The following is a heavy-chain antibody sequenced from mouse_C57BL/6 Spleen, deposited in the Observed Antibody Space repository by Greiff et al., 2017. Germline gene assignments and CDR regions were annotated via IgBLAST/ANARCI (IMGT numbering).Heavy chain of an antibody. J-gene: IGHJ3*01. CDR3: AREGDVWGPFAY. V-gene: IGHV1-7*01. CDR2: INPSSGYT. CDR1: GYTFTSYW. Sequence: VQLKESGAELVKPGASVKLSCKASGYTFTSYWMYWVKQRPGKGLEWIGYINPSSGYTKYNQKFKGKATLTADKSSSTAYMQLSSLTSEYSAVYYCAREGDVWGPFAYWGQGTILTVSA.